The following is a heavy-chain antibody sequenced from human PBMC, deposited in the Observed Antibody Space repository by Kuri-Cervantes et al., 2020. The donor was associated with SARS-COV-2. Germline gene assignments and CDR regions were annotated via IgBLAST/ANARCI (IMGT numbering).Heavy chain of an antibody. Sequence: GSLRLSCTVSGGSISSSSYYWSWIRQPPGKGLEWIGSIYYSGSTYYNPSLKSRVTISADTSKNQFSLKLSSVTAADTAVYYCARDLGGGSYYHFEVYFDYWGQGTLVTVSS. D-gene: IGHD1-26*01. J-gene: IGHJ4*02. CDR1: GGSISSSSYY. CDR3: ARDLGGGSYYHFEVYFDY. CDR2: IYYSGST. V-gene: IGHV4-39*07.